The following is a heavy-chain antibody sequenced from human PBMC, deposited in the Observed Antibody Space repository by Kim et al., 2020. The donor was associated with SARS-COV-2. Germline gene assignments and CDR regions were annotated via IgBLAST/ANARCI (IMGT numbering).Heavy chain of an antibody. J-gene: IGHJ4*02. Sequence: SQTLSLTCDISGDSVSNNIAAWNWIRQSPSRVLEWLGRTYYRSKWFNDYAVSAKSRITVNADTSRNQFSLHLNSVTPEDTAVYYCARGYYGSGNYYEDALDSWGQGALVTVSS. D-gene: IGHD3-10*01. CDR1: GDSVSNNIAA. CDR2: TYYRSKWFN. CDR3: ARGYYGSGNYYEDALDS. V-gene: IGHV6-1*01.